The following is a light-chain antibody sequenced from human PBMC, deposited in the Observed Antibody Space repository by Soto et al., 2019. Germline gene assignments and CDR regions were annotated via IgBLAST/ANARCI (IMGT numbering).Light chain of an antibody. CDR3: SSYTRTSTWV. CDR1: SSDVGAYNY. J-gene: IGLJ3*02. Sequence: QSALTQPASVSGSPGQSITISCTGTSSDVGAYNYVSWYQQHPGKAPKLMIYAVSNRPSGVSNRFSGSKSGNTASLTISGLQAEDESDYYCSSYTRTSTWVFGGGTKLTVL. V-gene: IGLV2-14*01. CDR2: AVS.